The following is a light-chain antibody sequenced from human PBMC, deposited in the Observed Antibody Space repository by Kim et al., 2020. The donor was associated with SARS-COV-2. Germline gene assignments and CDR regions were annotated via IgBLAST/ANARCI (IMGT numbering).Light chain of an antibody. CDR2: GKN. CDR3: NSRDSNNDVV. Sequence: SSELTQDPAVSVALGRTVRITCQGDSLRTYYATWYQQKPGQAPILLIYGKNNRPSGIPDRFSASTSGNTASLTITGTQAGDEADYYCNSRDSNNDVVFGGGTHLTVL. CDR1: SLRTYY. V-gene: IGLV3-19*01. J-gene: IGLJ2*01.